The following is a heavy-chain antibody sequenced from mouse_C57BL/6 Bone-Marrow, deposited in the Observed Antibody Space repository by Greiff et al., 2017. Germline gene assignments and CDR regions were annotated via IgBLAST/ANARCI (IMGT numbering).Heavy chain of an antibody. CDR1: GYTFTSYW. CDR2: IDPSDSYP. J-gene: IGHJ1*03. D-gene: IGHD1-1*01. V-gene: IGHV1-50*01. CDR3: ARDYGSSLYWYFDV. Sequence: VQLQQPGAELVKPGASVKLSCKASGYTFTSYWLQWVKQRPGQGLEWIGEIDPSDSYPNYNQKFKGKATLTVDPSSSTAYMQLSSLTSEYSAVYYCARDYGSSLYWYFDVWGTGTTVTVSS.